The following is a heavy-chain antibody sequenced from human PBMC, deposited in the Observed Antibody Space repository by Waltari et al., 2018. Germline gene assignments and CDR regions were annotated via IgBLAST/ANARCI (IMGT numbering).Heavy chain of an antibody. D-gene: IGHD3-22*01. V-gene: IGHV3-30*02. J-gene: IGHJ4*02. CDR1: GFTLNTFG. CDR2: LPYHGHNR. Sequence: QVQLVESGGGVVQPGGSLRLSCVASGFTLNTFGIHWVRQAPGKGLEWVAYLPYHGHNRYYADSVEGRFTISRDNSMTTVFLQMNSLRAEDTAIYYCAKDLAFYYDRSRLYEYYFDYWGQGTLVTVSS. CDR3: AKDLAFYYDRSRLYEYYFDY.